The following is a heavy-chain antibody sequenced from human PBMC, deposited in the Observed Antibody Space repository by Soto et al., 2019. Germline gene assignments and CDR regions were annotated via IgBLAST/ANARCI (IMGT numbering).Heavy chain of an antibody. CDR1: GFTFSSYA. J-gene: IGHJ6*03. CDR2: ISGSGGST. D-gene: IGHD6-13*01. V-gene: IGHV3-23*01. Sequence: GGSLRLSCAASGFTFSSYAMSWVRQAPGKGLEWVSAISGSGGSTNSPDSVKGGLTISTENSKNTLYLQMNSLRAEETAVSYWAEAVAAAGSYYDMDVWGKGTTVTVSS. CDR3: AEAVAAAGSYYDMDV.